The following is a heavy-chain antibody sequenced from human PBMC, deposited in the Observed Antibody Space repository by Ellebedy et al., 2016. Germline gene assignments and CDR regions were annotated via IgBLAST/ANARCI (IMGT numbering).Heavy chain of an antibody. CDR3: ARDSRVHGPPLGYCSGGSCYSPYDAFDI. CDR2: ISGSGDSI. Sequence: GESLKISCAASGFTFSSYAMSWVRQAAGKGLEWVSAISGSGDSIYYADSVKGRFTISRDNAKNSLYLQMNSLRAEDTAVYYCARDSRVHGPPLGYCSGGSCYSPYDAFDIWGQGTMVTVSS. J-gene: IGHJ3*02. V-gene: IGHV3-23*01. D-gene: IGHD2-15*01. CDR1: GFTFSSYA.